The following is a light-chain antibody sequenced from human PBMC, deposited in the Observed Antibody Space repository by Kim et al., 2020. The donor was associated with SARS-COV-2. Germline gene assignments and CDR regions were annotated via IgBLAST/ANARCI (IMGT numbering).Light chain of an antibody. CDR2: AAS. CDR1: QTISNY. V-gene: IGKV1-39*01. J-gene: IGKJ1*01. Sequence: ASVGDRVTVTCRASQTISNYLNWYQQKPGKAPKLLIYAASSLHSGVPSRFSGSGSGTDFTLTISSLQPEDFATYYCHQTHTTPWTFGQGTKVYI. CDR3: HQTHTTPWT.